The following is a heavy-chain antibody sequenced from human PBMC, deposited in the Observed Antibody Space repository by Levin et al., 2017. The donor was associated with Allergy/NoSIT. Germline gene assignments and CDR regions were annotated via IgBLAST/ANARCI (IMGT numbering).Heavy chain of an antibody. J-gene: IGHJ6*02. Sequence: GESLKISCAASGFTFSNAWMSWVRQAPGKGLEWVGRIKSKTDGGTTDYAAPVKGRFTISRDDSKNTLYLQMNSLKTEDTAVYYCTTGSYYYYGMDVWGQGTTVTVSS. CDR2: IKSKTDGGTT. V-gene: IGHV3-15*01. CDR1: GFTFSNAW. CDR3: TTGSYYYYGMDV.